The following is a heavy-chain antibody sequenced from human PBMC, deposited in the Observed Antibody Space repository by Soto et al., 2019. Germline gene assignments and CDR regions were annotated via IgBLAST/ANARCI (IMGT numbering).Heavy chain of an antibody. CDR3: ARWGQHRKASYYYDMDV. D-gene: IGHD3-16*01. J-gene: IGHJ6*01. Sequence: QVQLVQSGAEVKKPGSSVKVSCKASGGTFSSYSISWVRQAPGQGLEWMGGSIPIFRTANYAQKFQGRVTITADESTSTVSMELSSLRAEDTAVYYCARWGQHRKASYYYDMDVWGQGTRVTVYS. CDR1: GGTFSSYS. V-gene: IGHV1-69*01. CDR2: SIPIFRTA.